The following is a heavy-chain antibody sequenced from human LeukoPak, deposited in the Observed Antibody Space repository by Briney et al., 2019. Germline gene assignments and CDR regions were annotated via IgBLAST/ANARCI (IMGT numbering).Heavy chain of an antibody. CDR2: INPSGGST. Sequence: ASVKVSCKASGYIFTSFYMHWVRQAPGQGLEWMGIINPSGGSTSYSQKFQGRVTMARDTSTSTVFMELSSLRSEDTAVYYCARDQDYYGSGSYGPFDYWGQGTLVTVSS. CDR3: ARDQDYYGSGSYGPFDY. V-gene: IGHV1-46*01. CDR1: GYIFTSFY. J-gene: IGHJ4*02. D-gene: IGHD3-10*01.